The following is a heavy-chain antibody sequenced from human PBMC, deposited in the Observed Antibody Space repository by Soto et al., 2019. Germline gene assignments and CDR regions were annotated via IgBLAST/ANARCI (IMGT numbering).Heavy chain of an antibody. Sequence: GESLKSSCKGSGYSFTSYWIGWVRQMPGKGLEWMGIIYPGDSDTRYSPSFQGQVTISADKSISTAYLQWSSLKASDTAMYYCARHGPYDILTGYSFPLDYWGQGTLVTVSS. CDR2: IYPGDSDT. V-gene: IGHV5-51*01. J-gene: IGHJ4*02. CDR3: ARHGPYDILTGYSFPLDY. CDR1: GYSFTSYW. D-gene: IGHD3-9*01.